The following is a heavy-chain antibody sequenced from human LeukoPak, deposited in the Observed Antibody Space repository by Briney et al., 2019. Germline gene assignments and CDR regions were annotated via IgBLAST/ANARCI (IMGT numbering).Heavy chain of an antibody. J-gene: IGHJ4*02. CDR3: TKDAQRGFDYSNSFQF. D-gene: IGHD4-11*01. Sequence: GGSLRLSCAASGFIFTDYGFHWGRQAPGKGLEWVAAIWSDSTIMFYAQSVRGRFIIQRDDYQNTVYLEMSSLRVEDTAVYYCTKDAQRGFDYSNSFQFWGQGSLVTVSS. V-gene: IGHV3-33*06. CDR1: GFIFTDYG. CDR2: IWSDSTIM.